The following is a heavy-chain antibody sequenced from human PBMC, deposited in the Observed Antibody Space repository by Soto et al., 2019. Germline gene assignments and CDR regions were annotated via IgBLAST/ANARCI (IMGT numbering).Heavy chain of an antibody. J-gene: IGHJ2*01. CDR1: GYTFTSYD. Sequence: QVQLVQSGAEVKKPGASVKVSCKASGYTFTSYDINWVRQATGQGLEWMGWMNPNSGNTGYAQKFQGRVTITRDTFASTAYMELSSLRSEDTAVYYCARGASSVTTFYFDLWGRGTLVTVSS. CDR3: ARGASSVTTFYFDL. D-gene: IGHD4-17*01. V-gene: IGHV1-8*01. CDR2: MNPNSGNT.